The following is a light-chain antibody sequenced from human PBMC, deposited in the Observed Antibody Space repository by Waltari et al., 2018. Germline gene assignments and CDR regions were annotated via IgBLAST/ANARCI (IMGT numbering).Light chain of an antibody. CDR2: HAA. Sequence: SCRASQRIGIYLAWYQQKPGQAPRLPMYHAASRATGIPDRYSGSEAGTDCSLTISRLEPEDFAVYYCQKYESLPATCGQGTKVEIK. V-gene: IGKV3-20*01. CDR1: QRIGIY. J-gene: IGKJ1*01. CDR3: QKYESLPAT.